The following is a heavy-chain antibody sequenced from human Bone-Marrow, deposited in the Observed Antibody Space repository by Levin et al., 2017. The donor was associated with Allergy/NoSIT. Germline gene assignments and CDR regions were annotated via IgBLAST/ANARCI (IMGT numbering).Heavy chain of an antibody. D-gene: IGHD2-2*01. CDR3: AKVGLGTSSDY. J-gene: IGHJ4*02. CDR2: ISGSGGKT. CDR1: GFSFRSSA. V-gene: IGHV3-23*01. Sequence: LSLTCVASGFSFRSSAMSWVRQAPGKGLEWVSAISGSGGKTYYADSVKGRFTISRDNSKNTLYLQMNTLRAEDTAVYYCAKVGLGTSSDYWGQGTLVTVSS.